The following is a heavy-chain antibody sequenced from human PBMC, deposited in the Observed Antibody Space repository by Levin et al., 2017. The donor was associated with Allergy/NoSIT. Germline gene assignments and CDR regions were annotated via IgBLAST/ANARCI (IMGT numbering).Heavy chain of an antibody. D-gene: IGHD2-15*01. Sequence: GESLKISCAASGFTFNSYAMSWVRQAPGEGLEWLSVISGSGGNTFYADSVKGRFTISRDNSKNTLYLQMNSLRAEDTAVYYCAKDRYCSGGSCDFYFDYWGQGTLVTVSS. V-gene: IGHV3-23*01. CDR2: ISGSGGNT. J-gene: IGHJ4*02. CDR1: GFTFNSYA. CDR3: AKDRYCSGGSCDFYFDY.